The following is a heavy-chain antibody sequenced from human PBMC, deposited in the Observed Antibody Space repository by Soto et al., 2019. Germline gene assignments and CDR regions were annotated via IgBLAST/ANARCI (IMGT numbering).Heavy chain of an antibody. V-gene: IGHV1-18*01. CDR1: GYTFGHFY. CDR3: ARDEGGYDILTGYYKAHHFDQ. D-gene: IGHD3-9*01. Sequence: QVQLVQSGAEVKRPGDSVKVSCQASGYTFGHFYITWVRQAPGQGLEWMGAISPHNRNTNYAEKFRGRVTMTTDSSTTTAYMELRSLRSDDTAVYYCARDEGGYDILTGYYKAHHFDQWGQGALVTVSS. CDR2: ISPHNRNT. J-gene: IGHJ4*02.